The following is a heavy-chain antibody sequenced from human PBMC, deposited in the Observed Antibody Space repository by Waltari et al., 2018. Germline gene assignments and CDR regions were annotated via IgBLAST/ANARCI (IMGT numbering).Heavy chain of an antibody. J-gene: IGHJ4*02. CDR1: GFNVGSNY. V-gene: IGHV3-53*01. CDR2: VYPAGNT. CDR3: TSPPTY. Sequence: EVQLLESGGGLIQPGGSLRLPCAVSGFNVGSNYMSGVRQAPGKGLEWVSVVYPAGNTYYADSVKGRFTISRDSSDNTFSLQMNNLKVEDTAVYYCTSPPTYWGQGTQVTVSS.